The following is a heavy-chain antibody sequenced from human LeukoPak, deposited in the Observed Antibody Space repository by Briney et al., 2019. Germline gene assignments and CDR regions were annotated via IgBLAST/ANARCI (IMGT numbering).Heavy chain of an antibody. Sequence: GGSLRLSCVASEFNFQNNWMNWVRQAPGKGLEWVASVKKDGSEKYYVDSVKGRFTISRDNAKNSLYLQMNSLRVEDTAVYYCARGPPYGSRSDYFDYWGQGTLVTVSS. CDR1: EFNFQNNW. J-gene: IGHJ4*02. CDR2: VKKDGSEK. V-gene: IGHV3-7*01. D-gene: IGHD3-10*01. CDR3: ARGPPYGSRSDYFDY.